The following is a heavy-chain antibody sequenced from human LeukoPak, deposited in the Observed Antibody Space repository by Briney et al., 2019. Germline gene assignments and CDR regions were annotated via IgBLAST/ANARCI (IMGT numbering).Heavy chain of an antibody. D-gene: IGHD6-13*01. V-gene: IGHV3-23*01. CDR3: ARDRNPSIAAAGKKTTRYYYYGMDV. CDR2: ISGSGGST. Sequence: GGSLRLSCAASGFTFSSYAMSWVRQAPGKGLEWVSAISGSGGSTYYADSVRGRFTISRDNSKDTLYLQMNSLRAEDTAVYYCARDRNPSIAAAGKKTTRYYYYGMDVWGQGTTVTVSS. CDR1: GFTFSSYA. J-gene: IGHJ6*02.